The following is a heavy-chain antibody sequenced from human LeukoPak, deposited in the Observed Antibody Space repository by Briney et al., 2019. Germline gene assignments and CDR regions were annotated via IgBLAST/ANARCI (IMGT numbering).Heavy chain of an antibody. CDR3: ARLGGPAAIPHWFDP. CDR2: IYSGGST. CDR1: GASISLYY. V-gene: IGHV4-4*09. J-gene: IGHJ5*02. Sequence: SETLSLTCSVSGASISLYYWSWIRQPPGKGLEWIGYIYSGGSTNYNSSLKSRVTILADMSTNQFSLNLSSVTAADTAVYFCARLGGPAAIPHWFDPWGQGTLVTVSS. D-gene: IGHD2-2*01.